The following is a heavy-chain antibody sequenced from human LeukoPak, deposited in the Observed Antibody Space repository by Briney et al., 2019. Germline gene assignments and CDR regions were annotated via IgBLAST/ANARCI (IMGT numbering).Heavy chain of an antibody. CDR3: ARPVSSTSCCFDY. Sequence: ASVKVSCKASGYTFTGYYMHWVRQAPGQGLEWMGWINPNSGGTNYAQKSQGRVTMTRDTSISTAYMGLSRLRSDDTAVYYCARPVSSTSCCFDYWGQGTLVTVSS. V-gene: IGHV1-2*02. J-gene: IGHJ4*02. CDR1: GYTFTGYY. D-gene: IGHD2-2*01. CDR2: INPNSGGT.